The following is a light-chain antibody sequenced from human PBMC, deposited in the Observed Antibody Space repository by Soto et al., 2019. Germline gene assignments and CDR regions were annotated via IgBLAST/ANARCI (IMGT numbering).Light chain of an antibody. CDR3: QQRSTWPLT. CDR1: QSISSY. V-gene: IGKV3-11*01. CDR2: DAS. Sequence: EIVLTQSPATLSLSPGERATLSCRASQSISSYLAWYQQKPGQAPRLLIYDASNRATGIPARFSGSGSGTDFSLTISSLEPEDFAVYYCQQRSTWPLTFGEVTKLEI. J-gene: IGKJ2*01.